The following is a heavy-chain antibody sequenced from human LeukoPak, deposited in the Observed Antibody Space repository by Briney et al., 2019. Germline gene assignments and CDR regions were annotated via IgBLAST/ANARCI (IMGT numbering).Heavy chain of an antibody. CDR1: GFTFSSYD. CDR2: IGTAGDT. V-gene: IGHV3-13*03. D-gene: IGHD3-10*01. J-gene: IGHJ4*02. CDR3: ARPRLLYGSGPILV. Sequence: GGSLRLSCAACGFTFSSYDMHWVRQATGKGLEWVSAIGTAGDTYYPGSVKGQFTISRENAKNSLYLQMNSLRAGDTAVYYCARPRLLYGSGPILVWGQGNLVTVSS.